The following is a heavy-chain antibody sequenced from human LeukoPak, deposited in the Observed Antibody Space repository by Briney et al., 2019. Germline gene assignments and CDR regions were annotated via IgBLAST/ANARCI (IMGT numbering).Heavy chain of an antibody. CDR1: GFTFSSYW. J-gene: IGHJ2*01. Sequence: PGGSLRLSCAASGFTFSSYWMHWVRQAPGKGLVWVSRIKSDGSSTSYADFVKGRFTISRDNAKNTLFLQMNSLTAEDTAVYYCARGYDYVWDWYFHLWGRGTLVTVSS. CDR3: ARGYDYVWDWYFHL. D-gene: IGHD3-16*01. V-gene: IGHV3-74*01. CDR2: IKSDGSST.